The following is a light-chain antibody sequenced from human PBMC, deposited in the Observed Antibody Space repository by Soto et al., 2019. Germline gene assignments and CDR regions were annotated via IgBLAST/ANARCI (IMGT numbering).Light chain of an antibody. V-gene: IGKV1-39*01. Sequence: DIQMTQSPSSLSTSVGDRVTITCRASQGISSYLNWYQQKRGKAPKPXIYAASSLQSGVPSRFSSSGAGTACTRTISSPQYEDVAVYSCQQYNNWPQTFGQGTKVDI. J-gene: IGKJ1*01. CDR1: QGISSY. CDR2: AAS. CDR3: QQYNNWPQT.